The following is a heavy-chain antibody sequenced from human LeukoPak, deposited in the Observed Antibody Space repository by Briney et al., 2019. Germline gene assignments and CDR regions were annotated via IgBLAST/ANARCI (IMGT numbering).Heavy chain of an antibody. J-gene: IGHJ4*02. Sequence: GGSLRLSCAAPGFTFSSYAMSWVRQAPGKGLEWVSAISGSGGSTYYADSVKGRFTISRDNSKNTLYLQMNSLRAEDTAVYYCAKGSPYSSSWSQGVWGQGTLVTVSS. CDR1: GFTFSSYA. D-gene: IGHD6-13*01. CDR3: AKGSPYSSSWSQGV. CDR2: ISGSGGST. V-gene: IGHV3-23*01.